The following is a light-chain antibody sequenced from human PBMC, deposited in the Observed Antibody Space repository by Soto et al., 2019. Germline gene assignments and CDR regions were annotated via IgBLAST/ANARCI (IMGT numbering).Light chain of an antibody. CDR2: DVS. J-gene: IGLJ2*01. Sequence: QSALTQPASVSGSPGQSITISCTGTSSDVGGYNHVSWYQKHPGKAPKLMIYDVSDRPSGISNRFSGSKSGNTASLTISGLQAEEEAGYYCCSSTTSTSSVLFGGGTQLTVL. V-gene: IGLV2-14*01. CDR3: CSSTTSTSSVL. CDR1: SSDVGGYNH.